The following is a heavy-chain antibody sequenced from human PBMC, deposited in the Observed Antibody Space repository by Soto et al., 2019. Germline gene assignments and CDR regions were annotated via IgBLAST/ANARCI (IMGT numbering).Heavy chain of an antibody. CDR1: GGSISSSSYY. V-gene: IGHV4-39*01. CDR3: AMTGYSSSWYVFDY. D-gene: IGHD6-13*01. J-gene: IGHJ4*02. CDR2: IYYSGST. Sequence: ASETLSLTCTVSGGSISSSSYYWGWIRQPPGKGLEWIGSIYYSGSTYYNPSLKSRVTISVDTSKNQFSLKLSSVTAADTAVYYCAMTGYSSSWYVFDYWGQGTLVTVSS.